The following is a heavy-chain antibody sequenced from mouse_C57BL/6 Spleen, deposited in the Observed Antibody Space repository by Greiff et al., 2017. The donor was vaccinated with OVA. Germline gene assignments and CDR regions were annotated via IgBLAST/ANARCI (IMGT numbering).Heavy chain of an antibody. D-gene: IGHD2-2*01. V-gene: IGHV1-72*01. CDR2: IDPNSGGT. CDR1: GYTFTSYW. Sequence: QVQLQQPGAELVKPGASVKLSCKASGYTFTSYWMHWVKQRPGRGLEWIGMIDPNSGGTKYNEKFKSKATLTVDKPSSTAYMQLSSLTSEDSAVYYCARSIYYGYDVFAYWGQGTLGTVSA. CDR3: ARSIYYGYDVFAY. J-gene: IGHJ3*01.